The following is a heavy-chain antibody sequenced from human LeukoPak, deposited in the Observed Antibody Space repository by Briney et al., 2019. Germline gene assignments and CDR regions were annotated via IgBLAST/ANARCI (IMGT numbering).Heavy chain of an antibody. V-gene: IGHV4-34*01. CDR3: ARDVTQQPPLKPNRAFDI. D-gene: IGHD6-13*01. CDR1: GGSFSGYY. Sequence: KPSETLSLTCAVYGGSFSGYYWSWIRQPPGKGLEWIGEINHSGSTNYNPSLKSRVTISVDTSKNQFSLKLSSVTAADTAVYYCARDVTQQPPLKPNRAFDIWGQGTMVTVSS. J-gene: IGHJ3*02. CDR2: INHSGST.